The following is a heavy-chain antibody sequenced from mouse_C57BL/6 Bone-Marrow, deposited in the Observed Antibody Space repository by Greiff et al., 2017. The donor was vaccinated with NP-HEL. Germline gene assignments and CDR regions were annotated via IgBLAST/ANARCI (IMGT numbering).Heavy chain of an antibody. CDR3: ARGVYGSSYYY. Sequence: VKLMESGAELARPGASVKLSCKASGYTFTSYGISWVKQRTGQGLEWIGEIYPRSGNTYYNEKFKGKATLTADKSSSTAYMELRSLTSEDSAVYFCARGVYGSSYYYWGQGTTLTVSS. CDR1: GYTFTSYG. V-gene: IGHV1-81*01. D-gene: IGHD1-1*01. CDR2: IYPRSGNT. J-gene: IGHJ2*01.